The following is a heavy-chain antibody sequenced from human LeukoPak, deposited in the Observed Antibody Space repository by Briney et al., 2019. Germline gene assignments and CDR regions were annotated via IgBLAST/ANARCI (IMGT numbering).Heavy chain of an antibody. CDR2: ISGSGGST. V-gene: IGHV3-23*01. D-gene: IGHD4-17*01. CDR1: GFTFSSYA. CDR3: RPRSRDARYGDYVADY. J-gene: IGHJ4*02. Sequence: GGSLRLSCAASGFTFSSYAMSWVRQAPGKGLEWVSAISGSGGSTYYADSVKGRFTISRDNSKNTLYLQMNSLRAEDTAVYYCRPRSRDARYGDYVADYWGQGTLVTVSS.